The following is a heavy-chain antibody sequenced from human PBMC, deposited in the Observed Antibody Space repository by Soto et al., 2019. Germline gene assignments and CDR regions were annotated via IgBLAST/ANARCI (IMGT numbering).Heavy chain of an antibody. CDR3: ARDLMSGWYGFYYYGMDV. CDR2: ISAYNGNT. Sequence: ASVKVSCKASGYTFTSYGISWVRQAPGQGLEWMGWISAYNGNTNYAQKLQGRVTMTTDTSTSTAYMELRSLRSDDTAVYYCARDLMSGWYGFYYYGMDVWGQGTTVTVSS. D-gene: IGHD6-19*01. V-gene: IGHV1-18*01. J-gene: IGHJ6*02. CDR1: GYTFTSYG.